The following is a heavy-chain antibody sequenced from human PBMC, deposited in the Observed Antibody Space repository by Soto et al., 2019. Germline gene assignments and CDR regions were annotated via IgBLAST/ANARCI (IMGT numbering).Heavy chain of an antibody. J-gene: IGHJ4*02. V-gene: IGHV3-48*03. CDR3: ARGAEGNYFDY. D-gene: IGHD3-10*01. CDR2: ISSSGSTI. CDR1: GFTFSSYE. Sequence: GGSLRLSCAASGFTFSSYEMNWVRQAPGQGLEWVSYISSSGSTIYYADSVKGRFTIARDNAKNSLYLQMNSLRAEDTAVYYCARGAEGNYFDYWGQGTLVTVSS.